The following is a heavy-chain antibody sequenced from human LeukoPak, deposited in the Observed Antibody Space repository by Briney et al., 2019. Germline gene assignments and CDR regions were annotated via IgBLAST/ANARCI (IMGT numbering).Heavy chain of an antibody. D-gene: IGHD1-1*01. CDR2: ISPYNGAT. CDR1: GYTFTTYG. CDR3: ARDSDWNVDY. Sequence: ASVRVSCKASGYTFTTYGITWIRQAPGQGLEWLGWISPYNGATEYAQNLQDRVSMTTDTSTNTAYIEVRSLKSDDTAVYYCARDSDWNVDYWGQGTLVTVSS. V-gene: IGHV1-18*01. J-gene: IGHJ4*02.